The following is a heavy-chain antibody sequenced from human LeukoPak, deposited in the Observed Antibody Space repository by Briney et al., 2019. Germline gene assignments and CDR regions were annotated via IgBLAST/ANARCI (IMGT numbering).Heavy chain of an antibody. CDR2: ISSNGAKT. CDR3: VKDRWVDY. V-gene: IGHV3-64D*09. Sequence: PGRSLRLSCAASGFTFSSYGMHWVRQAPGRGLQYVSSISSNGAKTYYADSVKGRFTISRDNSKNTLYLQMSSLRLEDTAVYYCVKDRWVDYWGQGVLVTVSS. J-gene: IGHJ4*02. CDR1: GFTFSSYG. D-gene: IGHD5-24*01.